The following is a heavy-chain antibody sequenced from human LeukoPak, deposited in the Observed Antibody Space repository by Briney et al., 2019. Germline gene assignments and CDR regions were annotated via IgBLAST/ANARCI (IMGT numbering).Heavy chain of an antibody. CDR1: GFTFSSYS. CDR2: ISSSSSYI. V-gene: IGHV3-21*01. Sequence: GGSLRLSCAASGFTFSSYSMNWVRQAPGKGLEWVSSISSSSSYIYYADSVKGRFTISRDNAKNSLYLQMNSLRAEDTAVYYCATDIVVVPAATDYWGQGTLVTVSS. CDR3: ATDIVVVPAATDY. D-gene: IGHD2-2*01. J-gene: IGHJ4*02.